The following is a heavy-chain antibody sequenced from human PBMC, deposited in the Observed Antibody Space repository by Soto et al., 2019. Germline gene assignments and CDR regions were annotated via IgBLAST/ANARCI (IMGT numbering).Heavy chain of an antibody. CDR2: MNPNSGNT. CDR1: GYTFTSYD. J-gene: IGHJ6*02. Sequence: QVQLVQSGAEVKKPGTSVKVSCKASGYTFTSYDINWVRQATGQGLEWMGWMNPNSGNTGYAQKFQGRVTMTRNTSISTAYMELSSLRSEDTAVYYCARLGDPTDSSSWHYYYYGMDVWGQGTTVTVSS. D-gene: IGHD6-6*01. CDR3: ARLGDPTDSSSWHYYYYGMDV. V-gene: IGHV1-8*01.